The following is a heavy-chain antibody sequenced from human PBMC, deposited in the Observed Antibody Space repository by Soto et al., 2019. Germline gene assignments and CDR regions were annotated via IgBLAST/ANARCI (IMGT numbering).Heavy chain of an antibody. CDR1: GFSLTTSGEG. CDR2: IYWDDDK. CDR3: AHTYYDSRGYYYAFDY. Sequence: QITLKESGPTLVKPTQTLTLTCTFSGFSLTTSGEGVGWIRQPPGKALEWLALIYWDDDKRYSPSLKSRLTITKDTSKNQVVLTMTTMDLLDTGTYFCAHTYYDSRGYYYAFDYWGQGTLVTVSS. V-gene: IGHV2-5*02. J-gene: IGHJ4*02. D-gene: IGHD3-22*01.